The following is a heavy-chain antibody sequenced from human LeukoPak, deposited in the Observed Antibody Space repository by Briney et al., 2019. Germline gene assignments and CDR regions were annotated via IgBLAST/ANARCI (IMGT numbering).Heavy chain of an antibody. V-gene: IGHV3-30*02. CDR3: ARDCSGDRCFRGKDY. J-gene: IGHJ4*02. CDR2: IRYDGSNK. Sequence: PGGSLRLSCAASGFTFSSYGMHWVRQAPGKGLEWVAFIRYDGSNKYYADSVKGRFTISRDNAKNSLYLQMNSLRDEDTAVYYCARDCSGDRCFRGKDYWGQGTLVTVSS. D-gene: IGHD2-15*01. CDR1: GFTFSSYG.